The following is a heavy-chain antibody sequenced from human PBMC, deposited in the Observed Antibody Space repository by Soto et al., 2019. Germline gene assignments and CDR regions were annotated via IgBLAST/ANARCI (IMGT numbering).Heavy chain of an antibody. V-gene: IGHV3-15*01. Sequence: EVQLVESGGGLVQPGGSLRLSCAVSGIPVGNAWMTWVRQAPGRGPEWIGRVKSKTSTGETEYSAPVIGRFIISRDDSRNTVDLHMNSLKIEDTALYYCTMGVCIGTSCHWDDAFDIWGQGTKVTVSS. CDR3: TMGVCIGTSCHWDDAFDI. CDR1: GIPVGNAW. J-gene: IGHJ3*02. D-gene: IGHD2-2*01. CDR2: VKSKTSTGET.